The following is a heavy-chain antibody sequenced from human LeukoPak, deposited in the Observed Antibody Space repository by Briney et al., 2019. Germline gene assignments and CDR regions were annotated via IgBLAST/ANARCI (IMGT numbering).Heavy chain of an antibody. Sequence: GGSLRLSCAASGFTFSSYWMSWVRQAPGKGLGWVANIKQDGSDKYYVDSVKGRFTISRDNSKNTLYLQMNSLRAEDTAVYYCATGTPPQGTAVDPWGQGTTVTVSS. V-gene: IGHV3-7*01. J-gene: IGHJ5*02. CDR2: IKQDGSDK. D-gene: IGHD6-19*01. CDR3: ATGTPPQGTAVDP. CDR1: GFTFSSYW.